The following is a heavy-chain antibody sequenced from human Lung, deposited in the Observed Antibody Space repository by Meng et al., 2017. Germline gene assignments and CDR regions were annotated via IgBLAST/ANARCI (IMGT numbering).Heavy chain of an antibody. CDR2: IYYTGST. V-gene: IGHV4-31*03. D-gene: IGHD5-18*01. CDR3: ARGVNITTMVPRWFDP. J-gene: IGHJ5*02. Sequence: QVQLQESGPGLVKPSQTLSRTCTVSGDAISSGDHYWNWIRQHSGKGLEYIGSIYYTGSTHYSPSLQSRVTISVDTSKNQFSLQLSSVTAADTALYYCARGVNITTMVPRWFDPWGQGTLVTVSS. CDR1: GDAISSGDHY.